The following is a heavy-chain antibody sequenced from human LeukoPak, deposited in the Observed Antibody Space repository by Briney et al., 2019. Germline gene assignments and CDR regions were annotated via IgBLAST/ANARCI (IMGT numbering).Heavy chain of an antibody. Sequence: SCKASGGTFSSYAISWVRQAPGKGLEWVGRIKSKTDGGTTDYAAPVKGRFTISRDDSKTTLYLQMNSLKIEDTAVYYCTTIFGVVIFPFDYWGQGTLVTVSS. CDR1: GGTFSSYA. D-gene: IGHD3-3*01. CDR2: IKSKTDGGTT. J-gene: IGHJ4*02. V-gene: IGHV3-15*01. CDR3: TTIFGVVIFPFDY.